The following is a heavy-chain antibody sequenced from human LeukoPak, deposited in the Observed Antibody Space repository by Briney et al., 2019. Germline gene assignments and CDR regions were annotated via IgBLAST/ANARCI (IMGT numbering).Heavy chain of an antibody. J-gene: IGHJ4*02. CDR2: ISDTGNT. CDR3: AEAPLTTWRGAFCYPFDY. D-gene: IGHD3-3*02. CDR1: GFTLSSYA. V-gene: IGHV3-23*01. Sequence: GGSLRLSCAASGFTLSSYAMSWVRQAPGKGLEWVSAISDTGNTYHADSVKGRLTISRDSSKNTLFLQMNRLKAEEAAVYYCAEAPLTTWRGAFCYPFDYWGLGTLVTVPS.